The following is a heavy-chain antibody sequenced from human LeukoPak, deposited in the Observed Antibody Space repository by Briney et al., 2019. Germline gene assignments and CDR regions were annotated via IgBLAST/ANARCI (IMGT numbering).Heavy chain of an antibody. CDR3: ARHGSVVVGPYGMDV. V-gene: IGHV4-59*08. CDR2: IYYSGST. CDR1: GGSISSYY. Sequence: SETLSLTCTVSGGSISSYYWSWIRQPPGKELEWIGYIYYSGSTNYNPSLKSRVTISVDTSKNQFSLKLSSVTAADTAVYYCARHGSVVVGPYGMDVWGQGTTVTVSS. J-gene: IGHJ6*02. D-gene: IGHD2-2*01.